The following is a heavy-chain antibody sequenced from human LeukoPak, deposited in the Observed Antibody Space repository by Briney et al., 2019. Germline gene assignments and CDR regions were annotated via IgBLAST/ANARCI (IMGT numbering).Heavy chain of an antibody. Sequence: GGSLRLSCAASGFTFSSYDMHWVRQATGKGLEWVSAIGTAGDTYYPGSVKGRFTISRENAKNYLYLQMNSLRAGDTAVYYCARGGSGVIVGATPTTLDYYGMDVWGQGTTVTVSS. CDR1: GFTFSSYD. D-gene: IGHD1-26*01. CDR3: ARGGSGVIVGATPTTLDYYGMDV. CDR2: IGTAGDT. V-gene: IGHV3-13*01. J-gene: IGHJ6*02.